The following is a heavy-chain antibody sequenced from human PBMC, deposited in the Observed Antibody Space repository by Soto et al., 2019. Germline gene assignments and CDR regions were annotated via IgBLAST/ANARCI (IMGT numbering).Heavy chain of an antibody. V-gene: IGHV4-4*02. J-gene: IGHJ6*02. CDR1: GGSISSSNW. CDR3: ARREGRARVRGVVYYYGMDV. CDR2: IYHSGST. Sequence: SETLSLTCAVSGGSISSSNWWSWVRQPPGKGLEWIGEIYHSGSTNYNPSLKSRVTISIDKSKNPLSLKLSSVTAADTAMYYCARREGRARVRGVVYYYGMDVWGQGTTVTVSS. D-gene: IGHD3-10*01.